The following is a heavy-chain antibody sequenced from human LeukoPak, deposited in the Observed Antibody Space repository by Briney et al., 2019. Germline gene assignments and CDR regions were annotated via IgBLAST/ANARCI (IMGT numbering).Heavy chain of an antibody. CDR3: ARRIRSSGYYPEYYFDY. J-gene: IGHJ4*02. CDR1: GGSISGYY. V-gene: IGHV4-34*12. Sequence: SETLSLTCTVSGGSISGYYWSWIRQTPGKGLEWIGEIIHTGSTKYNPSLSSGVTISVDTSKNQFSLKVTYVTAADTAVYYCARRIRSSGYYPEYYFDYWGQGTLVTVSS. CDR2: IIHTGST. D-gene: IGHD3-22*01.